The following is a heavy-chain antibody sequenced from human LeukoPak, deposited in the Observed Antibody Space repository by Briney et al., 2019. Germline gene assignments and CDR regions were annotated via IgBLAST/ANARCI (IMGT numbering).Heavy chain of an antibody. J-gene: IGHJ4*02. CDR1: GGTFISYA. V-gene: IGHV1-69*13. CDR2: IIPIFGTA. CDR3: ASQGAYYDSSGYYRY. D-gene: IGHD3-22*01. Sequence: GASVKVSCKASGGTFISYAISWVRQAPGQGLEWMGGIIPIFGTANYAQKFQGRVTITADGSTSTAYMELSSLRSEDTAVYYCASQGAYYDSSGYYRYWGQGTLVTVSS.